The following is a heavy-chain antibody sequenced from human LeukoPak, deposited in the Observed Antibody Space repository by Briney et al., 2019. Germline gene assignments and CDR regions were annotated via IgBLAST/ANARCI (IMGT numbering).Heavy chain of an antibody. CDR2: IFGSGTGT. CDR3: AKDLISPRSVGSSEKLDY. J-gene: IGHJ4*02. CDR1: GFTFSSYA. D-gene: IGHD3-10*01. V-gene: IGHV3-23*01. Sequence: GGSLRLSCAASGFTFSSYAMSWVRQAPGKGLEWVSSIFGSGTGTHYADSVKGRFTISRDNSRDTLYLQMNSLRVEDTALYYCAKDLISPRSVGSSEKLDYWGQGTLVTVSS.